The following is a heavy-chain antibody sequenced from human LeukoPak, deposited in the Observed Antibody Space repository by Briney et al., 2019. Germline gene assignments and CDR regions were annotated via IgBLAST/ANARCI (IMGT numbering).Heavy chain of an antibody. CDR2: IKQDGSEK. CDR3: ARDRLVSNFLGYYYYGMDV. V-gene: IGHV3-7*01. J-gene: IGHJ6*02. Sequence: PGGSLRLSCADSGCTFSSYWMSWVRQAPGKGLEWVANIKQDGSEKYYADSVKGRFTISRDNAKNSLYLQMNSLRAEDTAVYYCARDRLVSNFLGYYYYGMDVWGQGTTVTVSS. D-gene: IGHD4-11*01. CDR1: GCTFSSYW.